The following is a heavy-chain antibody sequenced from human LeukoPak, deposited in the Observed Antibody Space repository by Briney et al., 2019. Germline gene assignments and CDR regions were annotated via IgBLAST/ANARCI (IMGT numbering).Heavy chain of an antibody. J-gene: IGHJ3*02. CDR2: KDYSGSA. CDR1: GVSVSDGRYY. D-gene: IGHD2-2*01. Sequence: SQTLSLTCNVSGVSVSDGRYYWTWIRHHPTRGLEWIGYKDYSGSAKYNPSLKSRLTISIDTAKNQFSLQLSSVTAADTATYYCATPYCSSLSCLDVFNMWGQGTKVPVSS. V-gene: IGHV4-31*03. CDR3: ATPYCSSLSCLDVFNM.